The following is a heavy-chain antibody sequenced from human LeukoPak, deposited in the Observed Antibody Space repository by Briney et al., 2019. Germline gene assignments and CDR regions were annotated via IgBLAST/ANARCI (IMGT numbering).Heavy chain of an antibody. V-gene: IGHV3-7*03. D-gene: IGHD2-8*01. Sequence: PGGSLRLSCAASGFTFSSYWMSWVRQAPGKGLEWVANIKQDGSEKYYVDSVKGRFTISRDNAKNSLYLQMNSLRAEDTAVYYCAKDSIVLMVYAFDYWGQGTLVTVSS. CDR2: IKQDGSEK. CDR3: AKDSIVLMVYAFDY. CDR1: GFTFSSYW. J-gene: IGHJ4*02.